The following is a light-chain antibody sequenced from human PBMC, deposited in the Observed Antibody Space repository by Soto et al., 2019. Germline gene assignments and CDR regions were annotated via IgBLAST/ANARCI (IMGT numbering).Light chain of an antibody. V-gene: IGKV1-5*03. CDR2: KAS. Sequence: DIHMTHAPCTLSGSVVDRVTITCRASQTISSWLAWYQQKPGKAPKLLIYKASTLKSGVPSRFSGSGSGTEFTLTISSLQSEDYAVYYCQQYNNWPPYTFGQGTKVDIK. J-gene: IGKJ2*01. CDR1: QTISSW. CDR3: QQYNNWPPYT.